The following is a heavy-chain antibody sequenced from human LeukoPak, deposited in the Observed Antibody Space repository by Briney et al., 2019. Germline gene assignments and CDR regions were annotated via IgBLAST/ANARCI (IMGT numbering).Heavy chain of an antibody. CDR1: GFTFSSYS. V-gene: IGHV3-21*01. D-gene: IGHD3-9*01. CDR2: ISSSSSYI. CDR3: ARRPFYDVLTGHLLPGWYFDL. Sequence: GGSLRLSCAASGFTFSSYSMNWVRQAPGKGLEWVSSISSSSSYIYYADSVKGRFTISRDNAKNSLYLQMNSLRAEDTAVYYCARRPFYDVLTGHLLPGWYFDLWGRGTLLTVSS. J-gene: IGHJ2*01.